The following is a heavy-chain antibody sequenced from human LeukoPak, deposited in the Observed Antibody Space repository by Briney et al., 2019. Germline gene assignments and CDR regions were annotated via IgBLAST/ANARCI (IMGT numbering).Heavy chain of an antibody. CDR2: ISGSGGST. V-gene: IGHV3-23*01. D-gene: IGHD2-2*01. J-gene: IGHJ6*02. Sequence: GWSLRLSCAASGFTFSSYAMSWVRQAPGKGLEWVSAISGSGGSTYYADSVKGRFTISRDNSKNTLYLQMNSLRAEDTAVYYCAKDQGYCSSTSCYRHDYYGMDVWGQGTTVTVSS. CDR3: AKDQGYCSSTSCYRHDYYGMDV. CDR1: GFTFSSYA.